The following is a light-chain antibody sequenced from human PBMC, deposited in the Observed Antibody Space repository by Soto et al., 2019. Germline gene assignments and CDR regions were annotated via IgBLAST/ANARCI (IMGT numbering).Light chain of an antibody. Sequence: QSALTQPASVSGSPGQSITISCTGTSSDVGNYNYVSWYQQHPGKAPKVMIYDVNNRPSWVSNRFSGSKSGNTASLTISGLQPEDEADYYCSSFTTNSTLRVAFGGGTKLTVL. V-gene: IGLV2-14*03. CDR3: SSFTTNSTLRVA. J-gene: IGLJ2*01. CDR1: SSDVGNYNY. CDR2: DVN.